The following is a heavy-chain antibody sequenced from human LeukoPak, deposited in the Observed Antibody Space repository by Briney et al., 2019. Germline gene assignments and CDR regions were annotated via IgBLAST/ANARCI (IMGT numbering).Heavy chain of an antibody. D-gene: IGHD6-13*01. CDR1: GFTFSNSA. Sequence: PGGSLRLSCAASGFTFSNSAMSWVRQASGKGPEWVSTISISGGHTYYADSVQGRFTISRDNSKNTLYLQMNSLRDEDTAVYYCARDWYVSSLSGDYWGQGALVTVSS. CDR3: ARDWYVSSLSGDY. J-gene: IGHJ4*02. V-gene: IGHV3-23*01. CDR2: ISISGGHT.